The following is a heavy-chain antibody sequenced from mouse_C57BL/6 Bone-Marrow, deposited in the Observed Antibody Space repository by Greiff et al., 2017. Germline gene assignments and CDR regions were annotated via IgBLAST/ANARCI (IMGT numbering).Heavy chain of an antibody. CDR1: GYTFTSYW. CDR3: ARWATTVVRMDY. Sequence: QVQLQQPGAELVMPGASVKLSCKASGYTFTSYWMHWVKQRPGQGLEWIGEIDPSDSYTNYNQKFKGKSTLTVDKSSSTAYMQLSSLTSEDSAVYDCARWATTVVRMDYWGQGTSVTVSS. V-gene: IGHV1-69*01. D-gene: IGHD1-1*01. J-gene: IGHJ4*01. CDR2: IDPSDSYT.